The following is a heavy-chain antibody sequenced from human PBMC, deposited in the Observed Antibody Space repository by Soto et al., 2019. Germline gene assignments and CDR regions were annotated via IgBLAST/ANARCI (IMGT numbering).Heavy chain of an antibody. V-gene: IGHV3-11*01. CDR2: ISSSATII. CDR3: ARAVKQWLVGGDYYYYYMDV. J-gene: IGHJ6*03. D-gene: IGHD6-19*01. CDR1: GFTLSDYY. Sequence: PGGSLRLSCGASGFTLSDYYMTWIRQAPGKGLEWISYISSSATIIYYADSVKGRFTISRDNAKTSLYLQMNSLRADDTAVYYCARAVKQWLVGGDYYYYYMDVWGKGTTVTVSS.